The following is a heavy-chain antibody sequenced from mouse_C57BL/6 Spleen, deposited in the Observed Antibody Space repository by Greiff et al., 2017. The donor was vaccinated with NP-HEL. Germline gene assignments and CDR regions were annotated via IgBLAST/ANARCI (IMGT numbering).Heavy chain of an antibody. V-gene: IGHV1-54*01. CDR2: INPGSGGT. Sequence: VQLQESGAELVRPGTSVKVSCKASGYAFTNYLIEWVKQRPGQGLEWIGVINPGSGGTNYNEKFKGKATLTADKSSSTAYMQLSSLTSEDSAVYFCARDGSTTYWGQGTLVTVSA. D-gene: IGHD1-1*01. CDR1: GYAFTNYL. CDR3: ARDGSTTY. J-gene: IGHJ3*01.